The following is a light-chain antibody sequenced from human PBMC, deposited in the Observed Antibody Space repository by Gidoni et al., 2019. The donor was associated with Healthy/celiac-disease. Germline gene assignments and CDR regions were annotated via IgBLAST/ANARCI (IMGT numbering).Light chain of an antibody. CDR2: GAS. V-gene: IGKV3-20*01. Sequence: EIVLTQSPGTLSLSPGEGATLSCRASQSVSSSYLAWYQQKPGQAPRLLIYGASSRATGIPDRFSGSGSGTDFTLTISRLEPEDFAVYYCQQYGSSPWTFGPGTKVEIK. J-gene: IGKJ1*01. CDR1: QSVSSSY. CDR3: QQYGSSPWT.